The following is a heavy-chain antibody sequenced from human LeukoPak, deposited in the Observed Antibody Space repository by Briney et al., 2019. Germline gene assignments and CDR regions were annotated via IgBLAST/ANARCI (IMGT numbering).Heavy chain of an antibody. CDR3: AIIAVGSFDY. D-gene: IGHD6-19*01. CDR1: GFTFSRYN. J-gene: IGHJ4*02. Sequence: PGGSLRLSCAASGFTFSRYNMNWVRQAPGKGLEWVSYISSSSSTIYYADSVKGRFTISRDNARNSLYLQMNSLRDEDTAVYYCAIIAVGSFDYWGQGTLVTVSS. V-gene: IGHV3-48*02. CDR2: ISSSSSTI.